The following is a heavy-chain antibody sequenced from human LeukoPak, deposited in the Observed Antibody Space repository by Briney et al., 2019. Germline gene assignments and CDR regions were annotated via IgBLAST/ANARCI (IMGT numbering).Heavy chain of an antibody. Sequence: ASVKVSCKASGYTFTSYDINWVRQATGQGLEWMGWMNPNSGNTGYAQKFQGRVTMTRNTSISTAYMELSSLRSEDTAVYYCARRLRGGRWFDPWGQGTLVTVSS. V-gene: IGHV1-8*01. J-gene: IGHJ5*02. CDR1: GYTFTSYD. D-gene: IGHD2-21*01. CDR2: MNPNSGNT. CDR3: ARRLRGGRWFDP.